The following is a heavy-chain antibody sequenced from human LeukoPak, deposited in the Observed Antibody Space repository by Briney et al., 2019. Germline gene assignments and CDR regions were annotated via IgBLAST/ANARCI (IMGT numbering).Heavy chain of an antibody. D-gene: IGHD5-24*01. CDR3: AKAVSTQMAAFDI. CDR1: RGTFSSYA. J-gene: IGHJ3*02. Sequence: ASVKVSCKASRGTFSSYAISWVRQAPGQGLEWMGGIIPIFGTANYAQKFQGRVTITTDESTSTAYMELSSLRSEDTAVYYCAKAVSTQMAAFDIWGQGTMVTVSS. CDR2: IIPIFGTA. V-gene: IGHV1-69*05.